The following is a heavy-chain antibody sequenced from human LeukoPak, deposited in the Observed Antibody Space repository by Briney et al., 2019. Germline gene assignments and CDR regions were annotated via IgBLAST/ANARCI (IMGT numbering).Heavy chain of an antibody. Sequence: PGGSLRLSCAASGFTFSDYYMSWIRQAPGKGLEWVSYISSSGSTIYYADSVKGRFTISRDNAKNSLYLQMNSLRAEDTAVYYCASTPTAYRAFYIWGQGTMVTVSS. J-gene: IGHJ3*02. V-gene: IGHV3-11*01. CDR1: GFTFSDYY. CDR3: ASTPTAYRAFYI. D-gene: IGHD2-21*01. CDR2: ISSSGSTI.